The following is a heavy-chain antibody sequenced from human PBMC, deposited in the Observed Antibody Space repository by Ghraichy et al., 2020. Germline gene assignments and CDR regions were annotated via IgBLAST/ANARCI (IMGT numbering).Heavy chain of an antibody. CDR2: INAGNGNT. J-gene: IGHJ3*02. CDR1: GYTFTSYA. D-gene: IGHD3-22*01. V-gene: IGHV1-3*01. Sequence: ASVKVSCKASGYTFTSYAMHWVRQAPGQRLEWMGWINAGNGNTKYSQKFQGRVTITRDTSASTAYMELSSLRSEDTAVYYCARPFDYYDSSGNRRIDAFDIWGQGTMVTVSS. CDR3: ARPFDYYDSSGNRRIDAFDI.